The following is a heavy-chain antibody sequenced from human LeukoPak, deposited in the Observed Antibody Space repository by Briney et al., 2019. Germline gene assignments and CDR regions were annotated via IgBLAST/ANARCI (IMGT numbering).Heavy chain of an antibody. CDR1: GFTFSSYA. Sequence: GGSLRLSCAASGFTFSSYAMSWVRQAPGKGLEWVSAISGSGGSTYYADSAKGRFTISRDNSKNTLYLQMNSLRAEDTAVYYCAKDRRVMVYAIAADYWGQGTLVTVSS. D-gene: IGHD2-8*01. J-gene: IGHJ4*02. CDR2: ISGSGGST. V-gene: IGHV3-23*01. CDR3: AKDRRVMVYAIAADY.